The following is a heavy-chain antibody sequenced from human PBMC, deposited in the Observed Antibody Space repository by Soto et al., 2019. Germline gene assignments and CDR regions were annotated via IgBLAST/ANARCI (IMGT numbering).Heavy chain of an antibody. V-gene: IGHV4-30-4*01. D-gene: IGHD4-4*01. CDR2: IYYSGST. Sequence: SSETPSLTCTVSGGSISSGDYYWGWIRQPPGKGLEWIGYIYYSGSTYYNPSLKSRVTISVDTSKNQFSLKLSSVTAADTAVYYCASSTPSYSNTRSYGMDVWGQGTTVTVSS. J-gene: IGHJ6*02. CDR1: GGSISSGDYY. CDR3: ASSTPSYSNTRSYGMDV.